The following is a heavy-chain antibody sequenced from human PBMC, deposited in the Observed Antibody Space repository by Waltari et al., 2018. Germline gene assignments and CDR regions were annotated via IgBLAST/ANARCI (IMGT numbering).Heavy chain of an antibody. J-gene: IGHJ3*02. Sequence: QVQLQESGPGLVKPSETLSLTCTVSGGSISSYHWSWIRQPPGKGLEWIAYVYYSGSTTYNPSLKSRVTISVDTSKNQFSLKLSSVTAADTAVYYCARSLFYAFDIWGQGTMVTVSS. V-gene: IGHV4-59*01. CDR3: ARSLFYAFDI. D-gene: IGHD3-3*01. CDR1: GGSISSYH. CDR2: VYYSGST.